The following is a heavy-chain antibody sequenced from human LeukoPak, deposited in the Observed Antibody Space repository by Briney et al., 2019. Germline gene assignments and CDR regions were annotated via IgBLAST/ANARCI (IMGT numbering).Heavy chain of an antibody. CDR1: GGSISSSSYY. V-gene: IGHV4-39*07. CDR2: INHSGST. CDR3: ARLRPRSKDSYGLGSGYYFDY. D-gene: IGHD5-18*01. J-gene: IGHJ4*02. Sequence: VKPSETLSLTCTVSGGSISSSSYYWGWIRQPPGKGLEWIGEINHSGSTNYNPSLKSRVTISVDTSKNQFSLKLSSVTAADTAVYYCARLRPRSKDSYGLGSGYYFDYWGQGTLVTVSS.